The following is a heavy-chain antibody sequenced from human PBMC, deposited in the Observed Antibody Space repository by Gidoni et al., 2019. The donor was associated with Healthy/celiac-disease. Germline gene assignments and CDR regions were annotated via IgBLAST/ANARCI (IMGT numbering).Heavy chain of an antibody. CDR3: AANHPGSNEGDY. CDR1: GFTFTSSA. V-gene: IGHV1-58*01. Sequence: QMQLVQSGPEVKKPGTSVKVSCKASGFTFTSSAVQWVRQARGQRLEWIGWIVVGSGNTNYAQKFQKRVTITRDMSTSTAYMELSSLRSEDTAVYYCAANHPGSNEGDYWGQGTLVTVSS. CDR2: IVVGSGNT. D-gene: IGHD1-26*01. J-gene: IGHJ4*02.